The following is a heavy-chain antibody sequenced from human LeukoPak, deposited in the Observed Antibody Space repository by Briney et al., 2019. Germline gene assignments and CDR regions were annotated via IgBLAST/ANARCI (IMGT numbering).Heavy chain of an antibody. D-gene: IGHD1-26*01. CDR2: ISGDGGDT. J-gene: IGHJ4*02. CDR3: AKGGSSSIVGATKVDY. Sequence: PGGSLRLSCAASGFTFSSYAMNWVRQAPGKGLEWVSTISGDGGDTHYADSVRGRFTISRANSKNTLSLQMNSLRADDTAVYYCAKGGSSSIVGATKVDYWGQGTLVTVSS. CDR1: GFTFSSYA. V-gene: IGHV3-23*01.